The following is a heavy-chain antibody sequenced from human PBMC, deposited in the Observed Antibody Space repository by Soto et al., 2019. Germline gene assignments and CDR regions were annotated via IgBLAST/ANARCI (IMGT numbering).Heavy chain of an antibody. CDR1: GFTFSSYW. CDR3: ASGLRELLWGTYHYYYYIDV. V-gene: IGHV3-7*01. Sequence: GGSLRLSCAASGFTFSSYWMSWVRQAPGKGLEWVANIKQDGSEKYYVDSVKGRFTISRDNAKNSLYLQMNSLRAEDTAVYYCASGLRELLWGTYHYYYYIDVWGKGTTVTVSS. D-gene: IGHD1-7*01. CDR2: IKQDGSEK. J-gene: IGHJ6*03.